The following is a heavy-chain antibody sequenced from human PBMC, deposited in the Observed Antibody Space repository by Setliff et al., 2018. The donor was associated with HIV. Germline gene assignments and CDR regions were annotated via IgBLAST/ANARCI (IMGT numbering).Heavy chain of an antibody. CDR2: IYSTDTT. Sequence: LSLTCTVSAVSIGGYSWSWIRQSPGKGLEWIGSIYSTDTTNHNPSLESRVTISVDKSKNQFSLKLNSVTAAGTAVYYCARHGTWNSQRFHFDYWGQGTPVTVSS. D-gene: IGHD1-7*01. V-gene: IGHV4-4*09. J-gene: IGHJ4*02. CDR3: ARHGTWNSQRFHFDY. CDR1: AVSIGGYS.